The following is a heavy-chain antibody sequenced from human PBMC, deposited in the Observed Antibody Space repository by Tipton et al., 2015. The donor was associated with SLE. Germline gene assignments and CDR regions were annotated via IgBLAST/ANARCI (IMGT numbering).Heavy chain of an antibody. J-gene: IGHJ2*01. Sequence: TLSLTCTVSGGSISSYYWSWIRQPPGKGLEWIGEINHSGSTNYNPSLKSRVTISVDTSKNQFSLKLSSVTAADTAVYYCARDLLRYFDFWGRGTLVTVSP. CDR1: GGSISSYY. CDR2: INHSGST. CDR3: ARDLLRYFDF. V-gene: IGHV4-59*12.